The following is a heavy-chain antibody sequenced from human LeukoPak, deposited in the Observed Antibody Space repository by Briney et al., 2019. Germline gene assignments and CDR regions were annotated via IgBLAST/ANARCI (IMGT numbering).Heavy chain of an antibody. CDR3: AREGYYGSGSYYPYWFDP. CDR2: ISSSSSYI. D-gene: IGHD3-10*01. Sequence: PGGSLRLSCAASGFTFSSYSMNWVRQAPGKGLEWVSSISSSSSYIYYADSVKGRFTISRDNAKNSLYLQMNSLRAEDTAVYYCAREGYYGSGSYYPYWFDPWGQGTLVTVSS. CDR1: GFTFSSYS. V-gene: IGHV3-21*01. J-gene: IGHJ5*02.